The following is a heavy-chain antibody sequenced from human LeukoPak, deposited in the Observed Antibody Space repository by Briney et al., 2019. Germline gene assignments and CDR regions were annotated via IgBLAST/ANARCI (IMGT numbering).Heavy chain of an antibody. CDR2: IIPIFGIA. J-gene: IGHJ4*02. CDR3: ASSMADCGGVCYTAPFDY. V-gene: IGHV1-69*04. D-gene: IGHD2-21*02. Sequence: ASVKVSCTASGGTFSSYAISWVRQAPGQGLEWMGRIIPIFGIANYAQKFQGRVTITADKSTSTAYMELSSLRSEDTAVYYCASSMADCGGVCYTAPFDYWGQGTLVTVSS. CDR1: GGTFSSYA.